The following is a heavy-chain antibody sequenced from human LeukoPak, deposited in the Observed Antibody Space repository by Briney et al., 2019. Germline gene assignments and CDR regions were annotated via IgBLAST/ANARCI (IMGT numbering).Heavy chain of an antibody. D-gene: IGHD3-22*01. V-gene: IGHV1-69*04. Sequence: SVKVSCKASGYTFTSYAMHWVRQAPGQRLEWMGRIIPILGIANYAQKFQGRVTITADKSTSTAYMELSSLRSEDTAVYYCARQINGGYYPFDYWGQGTLVTVSS. J-gene: IGHJ4*02. CDR3: ARQINGGYYPFDY. CDR2: IIPILGIA. CDR1: GYTFTSYA.